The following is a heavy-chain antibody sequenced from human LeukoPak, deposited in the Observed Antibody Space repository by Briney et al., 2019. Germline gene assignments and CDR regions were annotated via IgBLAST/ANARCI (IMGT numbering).Heavy chain of an antibody. D-gene: IGHD3-22*01. CDR3: ARKRYYYDTLDY. CDR1: GGSFSGYY. CDR2: INHSGST. J-gene: IGHJ4*02. V-gene: IGHV4-34*01. Sequence: QPSETLSLTCAVYGGSFSGYYWSWIRQPPGKGLEWIGEINHSGSTNYNPSLKSRVTISVDTSKNQFSLKLSSVTAADTAAYYCARKRYYYDTLDYWGQGTLVTVSS.